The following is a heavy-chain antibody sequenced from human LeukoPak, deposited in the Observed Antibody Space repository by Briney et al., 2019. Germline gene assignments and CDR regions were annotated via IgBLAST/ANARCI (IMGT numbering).Heavy chain of an antibody. J-gene: IGHJ4*02. CDR3: ARDRGSYPPYFDY. CDR1: GFTFSSYS. CDR2: ISSSSYI. V-gene: IGHV3-21*01. D-gene: IGHD1-26*01. Sequence: GGSLRLSCAASGFTFSSYSMNWVRQAPGRGLEWVSSISSSSYIYYADPVKGRFTISRDNAKNSLYLQMNSLRAEDTAVYYCARDRGSYPPYFDYWGQGTLVTVSS.